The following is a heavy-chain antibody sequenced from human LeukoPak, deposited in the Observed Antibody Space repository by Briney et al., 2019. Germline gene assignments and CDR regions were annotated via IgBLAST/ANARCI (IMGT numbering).Heavy chain of an antibody. CDR3: ARVPGGPFYHFDY. D-gene: IGHD2/OR15-2a*01. Sequence: GGSLRLSCAASGFTFSSYSVNWVRQAPGKGLEWVSSISSSSSYIYYADSVKGRFTISRDNAKNSLYLQMNSLRAEDTAVYYCARVPGGPFYHFDYWGQGTLVTVSS. CDR1: GFTFSSYS. V-gene: IGHV3-21*01. CDR2: ISSSSSYI. J-gene: IGHJ4*02.